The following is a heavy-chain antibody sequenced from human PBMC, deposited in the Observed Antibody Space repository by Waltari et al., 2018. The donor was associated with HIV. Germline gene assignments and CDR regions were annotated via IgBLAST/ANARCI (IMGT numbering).Heavy chain of an antibody. CDR3: ARGQYYSMDV. CDR1: GFTFSRYW. D-gene: IGHD3-10*01. CDR2: INRDGSTI. J-gene: IGHJ6*02. V-gene: IGHV3-74*01. Sequence: EVQLVESGGGLVQPGGSLRLSCSASGFTFSRYWMHWVRQAPGKGLGWVSGINRDGSTIRYADSVKGRFTISRDNAKNTLYLQMNSLRAEDTALYYCARGQYYSMDVWGQGTTVTVSS.